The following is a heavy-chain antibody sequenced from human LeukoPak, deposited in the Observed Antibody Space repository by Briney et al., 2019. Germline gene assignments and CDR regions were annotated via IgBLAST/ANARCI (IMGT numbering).Heavy chain of an antibody. J-gene: IGHJ4*02. Sequence: GGSLRLSCTASGFTFGDYAMSWVRQAPGKGLEWVGFIRSKAYGGTTEYAASVKGRFTISRDDSKSIAYLQMNSLKTEGTAVYYCTRDQLPNYYDSSGFDYWGQGTLVTVSS. CDR1: GFTFGDYA. V-gene: IGHV3-49*04. D-gene: IGHD3-22*01. CDR2: IRSKAYGGTT. CDR3: TRDQLPNYYDSSGFDY.